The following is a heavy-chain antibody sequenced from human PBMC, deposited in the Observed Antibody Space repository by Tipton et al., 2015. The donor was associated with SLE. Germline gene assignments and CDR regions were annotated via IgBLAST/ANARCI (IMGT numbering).Heavy chain of an antibody. CDR1: GVSFSTDSYF. J-gene: IGHJ4*02. D-gene: IGHD3-16*01. CDR3: ARDQVGVGDFDY. Sequence: TLSLTCTVSGVSFSTDSYFWGWIRQPPGKGLEWIGSVYYTGSTFYNPSLKSRVTISVDTSKTQFSLKLSSVTAADTAVYFCARDQVGVGDFDYWGQGTLVTVSS. V-gene: IGHV4-39*07. CDR2: VYYTGST.